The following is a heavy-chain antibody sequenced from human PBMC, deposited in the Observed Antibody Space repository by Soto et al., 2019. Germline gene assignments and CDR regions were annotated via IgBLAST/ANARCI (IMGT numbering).Heavy chain of an antibody. CDR2: IIPIFGTA. D-gene: IGHD3-10*01. V-gene: IGHV1-69*13. CDR1: GGTFSSYA. Sequence: ASVKVSCRASGGTFSSYAISWVRQAPGQGLEWMGGIIPIFGTANYAQKFQGRVTITADESTSTAYMELSSLRSEDTAVYYCAREDYYGSGSYAFDIWGQGTMVTVSS. J-gene: IGHJ3*02. CDR3: AREDYYGSGSYAFDI.